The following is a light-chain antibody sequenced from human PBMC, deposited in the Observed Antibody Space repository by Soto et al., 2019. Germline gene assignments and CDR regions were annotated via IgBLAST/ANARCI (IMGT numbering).Light chain of an antibody. CDR1: QGISIS. CDR3: QKYNSAPWT. J-gene: IGKJ1*01. Sequence: DIHMTQSPSSLSASVGDRVTITCRASQGISISLAWYQQKPGKVPKLLIYAASTLQSGVPSRFSGSGSGTDFPLTISSLQPEDVATYYCQKYNSAPWTFGQGTKVEIK. CDR2: AAS. V-gene: IGKV1-27*01.